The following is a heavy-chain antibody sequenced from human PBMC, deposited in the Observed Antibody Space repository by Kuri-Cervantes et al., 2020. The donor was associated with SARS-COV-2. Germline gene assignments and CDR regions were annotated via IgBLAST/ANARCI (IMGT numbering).Heavy chain of an antibody. CDR1: GFTFSSYG. CDR3: AREGAAPNDAFDI. D-gene: IGHD3-16*01. J-gene: IGHJ3*02. CDR2: IRYDGSNK. Sequence: GESLKISCAASGFTFSSYGMHWVRQAPGKGLEWVAFIRYDGSNKYYADSVKGRFTIPRDNSKNTLYLQMNSLRAEDTAVYYCAREGAAPNDAFDIWGQGTMVTVSS. V-gene: IGHV3-30*02.